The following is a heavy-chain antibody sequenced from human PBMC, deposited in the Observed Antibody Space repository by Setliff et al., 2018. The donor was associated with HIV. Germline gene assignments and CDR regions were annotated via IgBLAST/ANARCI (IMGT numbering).Heavy chain of an antibody. J-gene: IGHJ3*01. V-gene: IGHV7-4-1*02. Sequence: ASVKVSCKASEYVFTTYAMNWVRQAPGQGLEWMGWTNTNTGNPTYAQGFTGRFVFSLDTSVSTAYLQISSLKAEDTAVYYCATPRTPHFYFSGGSCFDAFDLWGQGTMVTVSS. CDR1: EYVFTTYA. CDR3: ATPRTPHFYFSGGSCFDAFDL. D-gene: IGHD2-15*01. CDR2: TNTNTGNP.